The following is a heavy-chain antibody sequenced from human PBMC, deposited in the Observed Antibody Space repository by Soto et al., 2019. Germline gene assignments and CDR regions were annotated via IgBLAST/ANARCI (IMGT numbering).Heavy chain of an antibody. D-gene: IGHD6-6*01. Sequence: GESLKISCQGSGYSFASYWIGWVRQMPGKDLEWMGIIYPGDSDTRYSPSFQGQVTISADKSLRTAYLQWTSLKAPDTALYYCARTRSFTLGFYYDGMDVWGQGTTVTVSS. J-gene: IGHJ6*02. V-gene: IGHV5-51*01. CDR2: IYPGDSDT. CDR3: ARTRSFTLGFYYDGMDV. CDR1: GYSFASYW.